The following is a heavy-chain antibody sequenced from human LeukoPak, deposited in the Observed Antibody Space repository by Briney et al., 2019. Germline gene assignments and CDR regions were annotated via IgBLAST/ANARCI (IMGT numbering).Heavy chain of an antibody. J-gene: IGHJ4*02. CDR2: IYPGDSDT. CDR3: ARRGYSYGYEFDY. D-gene: IGHD5-18*01. Sequence: GESLKISCKGSGYSFTSYWIGWVRQMPGKGLELMGIIYPGDSDTRYSPSLQGQVTISADKSISTAYLQWSGLKASDSAMYYCARRGYSYGYEFDYWGQGTLVTVSS. CDR1: GYSFTSYW. V-gene: IGHV5-51*01.